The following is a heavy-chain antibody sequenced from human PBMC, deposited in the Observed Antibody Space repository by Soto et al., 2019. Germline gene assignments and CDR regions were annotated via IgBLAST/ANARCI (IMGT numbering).Heavy chain of an antibody. CDR2: IWYDGSNK. Sequence: GGSLRLSCAASGFTFSSYGMHWVRQAPGKGLEWVAVIWYDGSNKYYADSVKGRFTISRDNSKNTLYLQMNSLRAEDTAVYYCARDVVHDYGDPELVFYYYYMDVWGKGTTVTVSS. J-gene: IGHJ6*03. CDR1: GFTFSSYG. V-gene: IGHV3-33*01. D-gene: IGHD4-17*01. CDR3: ARDVVHDYGDPELVFYYYYMDV.